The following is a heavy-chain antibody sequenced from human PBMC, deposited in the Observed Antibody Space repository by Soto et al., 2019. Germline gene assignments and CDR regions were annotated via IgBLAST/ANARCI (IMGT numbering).Heavy chain of an antibody. CDR1: GYTFTSYA. V-gene: IGHV1-3*01. CDR2: INAGNGNT. J-gene: IGHJ3*02. D-gene: IGHD1-7*01. CDR3: ASHNWNYFAFDI. Sequence: QVQLVQSGAEVKKPGASVKVSCKASGYTFTSYAMHWVRQAPGQRLGWMGWINAGNGNTKYSQKFNGRVTITRDRSASTAYMELSSLRSEDTAVYSCASHNWNYFAFDIWGQGTMVTVSS.